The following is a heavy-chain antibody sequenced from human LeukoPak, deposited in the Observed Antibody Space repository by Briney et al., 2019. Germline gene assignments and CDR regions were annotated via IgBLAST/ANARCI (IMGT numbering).Heavy chain of an antibody. CDR2: ISASGGSI. CDR1: GFTFSSYA. J-gene: IGHJ3*02. CDR3: AKGSSGYDAFDI. D-gene: IGHD5-12*01. Sequence: GGSLRLSCVASGFTFSSYAMSWVRQAPGKGLEWVSAISASGGSIYYADSVKGRFTISRDNSKNTLYLQMNSLRAEDTAVYYCAKGSSGYDAFDIWGQGTMVTVSS. V-gene: IGHV3-23*01.